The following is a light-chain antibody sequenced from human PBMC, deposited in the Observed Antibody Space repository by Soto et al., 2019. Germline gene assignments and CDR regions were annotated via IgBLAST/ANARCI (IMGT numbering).Light chain of an antibody. CDR2: DAS. Sequence: EIVLTQSPVTLSLSQGERATLSCTASQSVSSSYLAWYQQKPGQAPRLLIYDASNRATGIPARFSGSGSGTGFTLTISSLEPEDFAVYYCQQRSNWPIIFGQGTRLEIK. CDR3: QQRSNWPII. J-gene: IGKJ5*01. CDR1: QSVSSSY. V-gene: IGKV3D-20*02.